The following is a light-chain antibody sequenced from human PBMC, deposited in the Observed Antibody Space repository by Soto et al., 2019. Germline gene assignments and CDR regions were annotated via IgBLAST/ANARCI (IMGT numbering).Light chain of an antibody. CDR3: QHSFSSPRT. Sequence: DIQMTQSPSSLSTSVGDRVTITCRASQTINTYLNWYQQKPGKAPSLLIYGASTLQSGVPSRFSGSGSGTHFTLIISRLQPEDVAAYYCQHSFSSPRTFGEGTKVELK. CDR1: QTINTY. CDR2: GAS. V-gene: IGKV1-39*01. J-gene: IGKJ1*01.